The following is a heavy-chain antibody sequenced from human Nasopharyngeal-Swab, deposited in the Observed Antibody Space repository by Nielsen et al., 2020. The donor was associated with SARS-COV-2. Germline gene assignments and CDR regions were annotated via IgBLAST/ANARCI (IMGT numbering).Heavy chain of an antibody. Sequence: SETLSLTCSVSGDSISSVTSYWGWIRQSPGKQLEYIGSIYYSGATNYNPSLQSRITISVDTSKNRFSLRLTSLTAADTAIYFCARLMRKWGGDSFSPNWFDSWGQGTLVTVSS. D-gene: IGHD2-21*02. J-gene: IGHJ5*01. CDR3: ARLMRKWGGDSFSPNWFDS. V-gene: IGHV4-39*02. CDR1: GDSISSVTSY. CDR2: IYYSGAT.